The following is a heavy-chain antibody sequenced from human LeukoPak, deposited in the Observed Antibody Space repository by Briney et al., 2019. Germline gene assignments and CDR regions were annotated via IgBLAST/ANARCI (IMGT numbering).Heavy chain of an antibody. Sequence: PGGSLRLSCAASGFTFSSYGMHWVRQAPGKGLEWVAVIWYDGSNKYYADSVKGRFTISRDNAKNSLYLQMNSLRAEDTAVYYCARLLAHYYGSGSYYAELFDYWGQGTLVTVSS. D-gene: IGHD3-10*01. CDR2: IWYDGSNK. CDR3: ARLLAHYYGSGSYYAELFDY. J-gene: IGHJ4*02. CDR1: GFTFSSYG. V-gene: IGHV3-33*01.